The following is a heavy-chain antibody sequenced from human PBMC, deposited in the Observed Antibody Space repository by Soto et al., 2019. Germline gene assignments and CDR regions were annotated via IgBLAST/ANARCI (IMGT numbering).Heavy chain of an antibody. CDR3: ARRGQLGY. CDR1: GFTFISYS. Sequence: GGSLRLSCAASGFTFISYSMNWVRQAPGKGLEWVSSISSSSSYIYYADSVKGRFTISRDNAENSLYLQMNGLRAEDTAVYYCARRGQLGYWGQGTLVTVSS. CDR2: ISSSSSYI. V-gene: IGHV3-21*01. J-gene: IGHJ4*02. D-gene: IGHD3-16*01.